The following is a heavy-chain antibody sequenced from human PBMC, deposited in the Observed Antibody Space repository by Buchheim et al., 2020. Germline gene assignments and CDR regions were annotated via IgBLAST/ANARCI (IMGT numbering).Heavy chain of an antibody. CDR2: ISYDGSNK. Sequence: QVQLVEFGGGVVQPGRSLRLSCAASGFTFSSYGMHWVRQAPGKGLEWVAVISYDGSNKYYADSVKGRFTISRDNSKNTLYLQMNSLRAEDTAVYYCAKSGGSGTPFDYWGQGTL. J-gene: IGHJ4*02. V-gene: IGHV3-30*18. CDR1: GFTFSSYG. D-gene: IGHD3-10*01. CDR3: AKSGGSGTPFDY.